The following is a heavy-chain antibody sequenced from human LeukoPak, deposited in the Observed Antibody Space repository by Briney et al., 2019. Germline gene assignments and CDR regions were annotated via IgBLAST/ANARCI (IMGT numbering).Heavy chain of an antibody. V-gene: IGHV3-23*01. J-gene: IGHJ4*02. CDR3: AKKSLWSGPFDY. Sequence: GSLRLSCIASGFIFSNYAMSWVRQAPGKGLDWVSIITGSGGGSYYADSVKGRFTLSRDNSKNTLYLQMNSLRAEDTAVYFCAKKSLWSGPFDYWGQGTLVTVFS. CDR1: GFIFSNYA. CDR2: ITGSGGGS. D-gene: IGHD3-3*01.